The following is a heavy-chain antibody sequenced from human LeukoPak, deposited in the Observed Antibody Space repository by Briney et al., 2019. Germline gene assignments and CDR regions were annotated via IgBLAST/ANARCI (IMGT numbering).Heavy chain of an antibody. CDR2: IIPILGIA. V-gene: IGHV1-69*04. D-gene: IGHD4-17*01. CDR1: GGTFSSYA. CDR3: ARESTVTTWSNGMDV. J-gene: IGHJ6*02. Sequence: SVKVSCKASGGTFSSYAISWVRQAPGQGREWMGRIIPILGIANYAQKLQGRVTSTADKSTSTAYMELSSLRSEDTAVYYCARESTVTTWSNGMDVWGQGTTVTVSS.